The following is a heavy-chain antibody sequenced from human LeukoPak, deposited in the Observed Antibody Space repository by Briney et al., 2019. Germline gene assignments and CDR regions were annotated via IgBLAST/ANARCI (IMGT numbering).Heavy chain of an antibody. Sequence: SETLSLTCAVYGGSFSGYYWSWIRQPPGKGLEWIGEINHSESTNYNPSLKSRVTISVDTSKNQFSLKLSSVTAADTAVYYCARHRPPSGSSWSKAAGDVWGKGTTVTVSS. V-gene: IGHV4-34*01. J-gene: IGHJ6*04. CDR3: ARHRPPSGSSWSKAAGDV. CDR2: INHSEST. CDR1: GGSFSGYY. D-gene: IGHD6-13*01.